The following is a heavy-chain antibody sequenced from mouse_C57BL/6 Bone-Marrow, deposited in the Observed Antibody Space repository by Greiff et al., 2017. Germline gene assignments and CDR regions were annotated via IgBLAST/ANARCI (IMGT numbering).Heavy chain of an antibody. D-gene: IGHD1-1*01. V-gene: IGHV1-26*01. Sequence: VQLQQSGPELVKPGASVKISCKASGYTFTDYYMNWVKQSHGKSLEWIGDINPNNGGTSYNQKFKGKATLTVDKSSSTAYMELRSLTSEDSAVYYCARKAGSSYGFAYWGQGTLVTVSA. J-gene: IGHJ3*01. CDR1: GYTFTDYY. CDR3: ARKAGSSYGFAY. CDR2: INPNNGGT.